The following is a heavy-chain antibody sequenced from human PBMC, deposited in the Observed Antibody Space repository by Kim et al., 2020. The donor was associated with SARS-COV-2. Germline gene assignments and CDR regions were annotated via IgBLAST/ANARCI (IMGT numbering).Heavy chain of an antibody. J-gene: IGHJ3*02. Sequence: PSLKSLVTISLDTPNNHFSLKLTSVTAADTAVYYCARPVRGARHDAFDIWGQGTVVTVSS. CDR3: ARPVRGARHDAFDI. D-gene: IGHD3-10*02. V-gene: IGHV4-39*02.